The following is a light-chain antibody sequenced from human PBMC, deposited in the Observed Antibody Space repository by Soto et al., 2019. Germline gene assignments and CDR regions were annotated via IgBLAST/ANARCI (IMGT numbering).Light chain of an antibody. CDR3: CSYAGSYTYV. V-gene: IGLV2-11*01. Sequence: QSALTQPRSVSGSPGQSVTISCTGTSSDVGGHNYVSWYQQYPGKAPKLLLSSVSKRPSGVPDRFSGSKSGNTASLTISGLQAEEEADYYCCSYAGSYTYVFGTGTKLTVL. J-gene: IGLJ1*01. CDR1: SSDVGGHNY. CDR2: SVS.